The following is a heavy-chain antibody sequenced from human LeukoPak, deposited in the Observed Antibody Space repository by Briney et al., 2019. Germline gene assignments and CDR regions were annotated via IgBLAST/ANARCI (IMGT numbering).Heavy chain of an antibody. CDR1: GFTVSSNY. J-gene: IGHJ4*02. D-gene: IGHD3-10*01. Sequence: PGGSLRLSCAASGFTVSSNYMSWVRQAPGKGLEWVSVIYSGGSTYYADSVKGRFTISRDNSKNTLYLQMNSLRAEDTAVYHCAREPLPSEYYFDYWGQGTLVTVSS. CDR3: AREPLPSEYYFDY. V-gene: IGHV3-53*01. CDR2: IYSGGST.